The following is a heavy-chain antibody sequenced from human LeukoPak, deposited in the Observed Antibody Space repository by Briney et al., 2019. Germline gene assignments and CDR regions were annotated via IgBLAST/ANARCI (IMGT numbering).Heavy chain of an antibody. CDR2: ISTDASST. Sequence: PGGSLRLSCAGSGFTFSSYWMHWVRQAPGKGLVWVSRISTDASSTTYADSVKGRFTISRDNAKGTLYLQMSSLRAEDTAVYYCTGHHQAYSRTYWGQGTLVTVS. CDR1: GFTFSSYW. V-gene: IGHV3-74*01. D-gene: IGHD4-11*01. J-gene: IGHJ4*02. CDR3: TGHHQAYSRTY.